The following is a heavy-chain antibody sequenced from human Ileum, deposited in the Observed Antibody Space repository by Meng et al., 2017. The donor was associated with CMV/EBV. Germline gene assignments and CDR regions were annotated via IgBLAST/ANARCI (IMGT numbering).Heavy chain of an antibody. D-gene: IGHD3-22*01. J-gene: IGHJ4*02. V-gene: IGHV3-11*04. CDR2: ISASGTTI. Sequence: GESLKISCAASGFTFRDYYMTWIRQAPGKGLEWVSYISASGTTIYYADSVKGRFTISRDNAKNLLYLQMNSLRAEDTAVYYCARDRRHYGDSSGYGSLDYWGQGTLVTVSS. CDR1: GFTFRDYY. CDR3: ARDRRHYGDSSGYGSLDY.